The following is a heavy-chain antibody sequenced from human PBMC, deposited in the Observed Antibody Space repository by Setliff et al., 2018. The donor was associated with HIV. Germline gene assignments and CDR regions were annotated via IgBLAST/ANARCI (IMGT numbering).Heavy chain of an antibody. CDR3: ARRPIKGYGPFDS. CDR1: YGSISGHY. D-gene: IGHD2-15*01. CDR2: IHHSGGT. Sequence: SETLSLTCTVSYGSISGHYWTWIRQPPGKGLEWIGYIHHSGGTQYNPSLMSRLTMSVDSSKNQFSLKLTSVTAADTAVYYCARRPIKGYGPFDSWGPGTLVT. J-gene: IGHJ4*02. V-gene: IGHV4-59*08.